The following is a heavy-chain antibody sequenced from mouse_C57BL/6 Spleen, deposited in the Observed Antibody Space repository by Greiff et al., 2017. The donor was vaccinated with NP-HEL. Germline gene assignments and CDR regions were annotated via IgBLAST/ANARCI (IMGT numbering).Heavy chain of an antibody. CDR3: AKFITTVVAPSYYAMDY. V-gene: IGHV1-22*01. J-gene: IGHJ4*01. CDR2: INPNNGGT. D-gene: IGHD1-1*01. CDR1: GYTFTDYN. Sequence: DVKLQESGPELVKPGASVKMSCKASGYTFTDYNMHWVKQSHGKSLEWIGYINPNNGGTSYNQKFKGKATLTVNKSSSTAYMELRSLTSEDSAVYYCAKFITTVVAPSYYAMDYWGQGTSVTVSS.